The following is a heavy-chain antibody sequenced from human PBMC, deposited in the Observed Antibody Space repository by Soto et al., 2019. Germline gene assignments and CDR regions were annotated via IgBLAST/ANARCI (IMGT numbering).Heavy chain of an antibody. D-gene: IGHD6-19*01. CDR1: GYTFTSYD. CDR2: LNPNSGNT. CDR3: ARDHSSGWYGPYYYYGMDV. J-gene: IGHJ6*02. V-gene: IGHV1-8*01. Sequence: QVQLVQSGAEVKKPGASVKVSCKASGYTFTSYDINWVRQATGQGRAWMRGLNPNSGNTGYAQKFQGRVTMTRNTSISTAYMELSSMRSEDTAVYYCARDHSSGWYGPYYYYGMDVWGQGTTVTVSS.